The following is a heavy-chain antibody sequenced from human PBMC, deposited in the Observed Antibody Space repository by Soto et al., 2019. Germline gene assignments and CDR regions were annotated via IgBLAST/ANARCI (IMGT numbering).Heavy chain of an antibody. V-gene: IGHV4-59*08. CDR3: ARLSPAQEVNYHYTYV. J-gene: IGHJ6*03. CDR1: GAAISSHF. Sequence: QVQLQESGPGLVKPSETLSLTCTVSGAAISSHFWSWVRQSPGKGLEFIGYIYYSVTTNYNPSLRSRVTMSVDTSKTHFSLMLASVTAADTAVYYCARLSPAQEVNYHYTYVWGTGPTFTVSS. CDR2: IYYSVTT.